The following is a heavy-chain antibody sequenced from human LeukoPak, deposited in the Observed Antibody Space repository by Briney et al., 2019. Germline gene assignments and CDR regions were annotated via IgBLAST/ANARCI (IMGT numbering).Heavy chain of an antibody. CDR3: AKTISLYFYGMDV. J-gene: IGHJ6*02. CDR1: GGSFNSHY. Sequence: SETLSPTCAVYGGSFNSHYWSWIRQTPGKGLEWIGEINHSGSTNYNPSLKSRVTMSVDTSKNQFSLKVNSVTAADTAVYYCAKTISLYFYGMDVWGQGTTVTVSS. CDR2: INHSGST. D-gene: IGHD3-3*01. V-gene: IGHV4-34*01.